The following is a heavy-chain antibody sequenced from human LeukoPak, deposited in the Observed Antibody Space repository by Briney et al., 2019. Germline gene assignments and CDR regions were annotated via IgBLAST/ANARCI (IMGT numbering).Heavy chain of an antibody. D-gene: IGHD2-2*01. CDR3: ATSRNIVVVPAAIFDY. V-gene: IGHV3-23*01. J-gene: IGHJ4*02. Sequence: GGSLRLSCAASGFTFSSHAMSWVRQAPGKGLEWVSGISGSGGYTYYADSVKGRFTISRDNSKNTLYLQMNSLRAEDTAIYFCATSRNIVVVPAAIFDYWGQGTLVTVSS. CDR1: GFTFSSHA. CDR2: ISGSGGYT.